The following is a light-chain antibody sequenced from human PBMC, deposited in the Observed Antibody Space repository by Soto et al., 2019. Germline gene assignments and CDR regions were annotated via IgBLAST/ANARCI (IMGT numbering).Light chain of an antibody. J-gene: IGKJ1*01. CDR1: QDVSSK. V-gene: IGKV3D-11*03. Sequence: ELVVTQSPATLSVSPGERVTLSCRTSQDVSSKLAWYQQKAGQAPSLLIYDASTRATGTPARFSGSGSGTEFTLAVSSLEPEDFAVYYCQHFGNSLWTFGQGTKVDIK. CDR3: QHFGNSLWT. CDR2: DAS.